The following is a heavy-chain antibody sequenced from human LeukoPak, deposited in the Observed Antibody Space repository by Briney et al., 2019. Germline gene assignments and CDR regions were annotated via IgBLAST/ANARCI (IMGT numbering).Heavy chain of an antibody. CDR1: GFTFSSYG. CDR2: IWYDGSNK. D-gene: IGHD5-18*01. J-gene: IGHJ4*02. Sequence: PGGSLRLSCAASGFTFSSYGMHWVRQAPGKGLEWVAVIWYDGSNKYYADSVKGRFTISRDNSKNTLYLQMNSLRAEDTAVYYCARDSDVDTAMVFDYWGQGTLVTVSS. CDR3: ARDSDVDTAMVFDY. V-gene: IGHV3-33*08.